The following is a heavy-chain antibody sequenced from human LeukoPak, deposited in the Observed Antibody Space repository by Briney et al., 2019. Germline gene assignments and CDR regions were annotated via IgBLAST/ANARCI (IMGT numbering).Heavy chain of an antibody. Sequence: PSETLSLTCTVSGGSISSGSYYWSWIRQPAGKGLEWIGRIYTSGSTNYNPSLKSRVTISVDTSKNQFSLKLSSVTAADTAVYYCARVAAAAGTDDDYCGQGTLVTVSS. CDR1: GGSISSGSYY. CDR3: ARVAAAAGTDDDY. J-gene: IGHJ4*02. V-gene: IGHV4-61*02. D-gene: IGHD6-13*01. CDR2: IYTSGST.